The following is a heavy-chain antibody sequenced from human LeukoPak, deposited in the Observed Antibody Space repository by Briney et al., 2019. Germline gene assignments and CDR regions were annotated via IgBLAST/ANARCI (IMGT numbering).Heavy chain of an antibody. J-gene: IGHJ5*02. D-gene: IGHD3-16*01. V-gene: IGHV4-38-2*02. CDR1: GYSITSGFS. CDR2: ISHSETT. CDR3: AREGAVPGIDP. Sequence: SETLSLTCAVSGYSITSGFSWGWIRQPPGKGLEWIGTISHSETTDYKSTLESRLTISMDTSKNLFSLRLTSVTAADTAVYYCAREGAVPGIDPWGQGTLVTVSS.